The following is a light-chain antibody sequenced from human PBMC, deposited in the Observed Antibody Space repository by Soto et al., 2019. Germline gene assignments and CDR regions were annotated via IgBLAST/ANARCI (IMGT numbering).Light chain of an antibody. CDR1: SSDVGGYNY. CDR3: SSYAGSPVV. J-gene: IGLJ2*01. Sequence: QSALTQPPSASGSPGQSVTISCTGTSSDVGGYNYVSWYQQHPGKAPKLMIYEVSKRPSGVPDRFSGSKSGNTAPLTVSGLQAEDEADYYCSSYAGSPVVFGGGTKVTVL. V-gene: IGLV2-8*01. CDR2: EVS.